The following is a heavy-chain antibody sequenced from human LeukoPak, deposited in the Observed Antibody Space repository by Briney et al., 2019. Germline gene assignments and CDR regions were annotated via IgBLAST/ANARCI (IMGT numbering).Heavy chain of an antibody. Sequence: GGSLRLSCAASGFTFSDYYMSWIRQAPGKGLEWVSYISSSSSYTNYADSVKGRFTISRDNAKNSLYLQMNSLRAEDTAVYYCARGYCSSASRYFGDWDYWGQGTLVTVSS. V-gene: IGHV3-11*06. CDR1: GFTFSDYY. J-gene: IGHJ4*02. CDR2: ISSSSSYT. D-gene: IGHD2-2*01. CDR3: ARGYCSSASRYFGDWDY.